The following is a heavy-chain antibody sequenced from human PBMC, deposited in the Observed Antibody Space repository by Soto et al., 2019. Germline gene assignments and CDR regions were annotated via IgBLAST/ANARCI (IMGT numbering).Heavy chain of an antibody. V-gene: IGHV3-23*01. J-gene: IGHJ4*02. D-gene: IGHD6-13*01. CDR2: IVGSDYIT. CDR3: AKELATIGTPCFDT. Sequence: PGGSLRLSCEASGFTFSSYAMSWVRQAPGKGLEWVAGIVGSDYITYYADSVKGRFTISRDNSKSTLFLQMNSLRAEDTAVYFCAKELATIGTPCFDTWGQGALVTVSS. CDR1: GFTFSSYA.